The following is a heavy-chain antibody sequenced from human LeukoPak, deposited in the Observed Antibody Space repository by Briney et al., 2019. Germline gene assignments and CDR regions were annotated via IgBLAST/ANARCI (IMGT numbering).Heavy chain of an antibody. CDR1: GFTFSSYS. CDR3: ARPRGCGTSRCNNFDY. J-gene: IGHJ4*02. D-gene: IGHD2-21*01. V-gene: IGHV3-21*01. CDR2: ISSSSSYI. Sequence: GGSLRLSCAASGFTFSSYSMNWVRQAPGKGLEWVSSISSSSSYIYYADSVKGRFTISRDNAKNSLYLQMNRLRAEDTAVYYCARPRGCGTSRCNNFDYWGQGTLVTVSS.